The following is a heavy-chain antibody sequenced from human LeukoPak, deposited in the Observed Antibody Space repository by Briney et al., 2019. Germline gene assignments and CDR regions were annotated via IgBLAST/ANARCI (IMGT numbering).Heavy chain of an antibody. D-gene: IGHD5-18*01. J-gene: IGHJ4*02. CDR2: IYHSGST. V-gene: IGHV4-38-2*02. Sequence: PSETLSLTCAVSGYSISSGYYWGWIRQPPGKGLGWIGSIYHSGSTYYNPSLKSRVTISVDTSKNQFSLKLSSVTAADTAVYYCARDFLFSATAMGYFDYWGQGTLVTVSS. CDR1: GYSISSGYY. CDR3: ARDFLFSATAMGYFDY.